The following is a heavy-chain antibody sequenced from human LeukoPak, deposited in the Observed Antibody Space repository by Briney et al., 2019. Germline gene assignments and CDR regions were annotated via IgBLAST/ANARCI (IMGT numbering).Heavy chain of an antibody. J-gene: IGHJ3*01. V-gene: IGHV4-39*01. CDR2: VYYTGNT. Sequence: PSETLSLTCALSGDSISYHNYYWDWILQPPGKGLEWIGTVYYTGNTYYNPSLKSGVAISVDTSKNQFSLQLTSMTAADTAVYYCARLREMAGQRGGFDFWGRGTMVTVSS. CDR3: ARLREMAGQRGGFDF. CDR1: GDSISYHNYY. D-gene: IGHD6-19*01.